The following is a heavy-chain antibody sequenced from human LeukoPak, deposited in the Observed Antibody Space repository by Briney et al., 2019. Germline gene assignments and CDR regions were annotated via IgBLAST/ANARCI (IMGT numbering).Heavy chain of an antibody. CDR2: ISAYNGNT. Sequence: ASVKVSCKASGYTLTSYGISWVRQAPGQGLEWMGWISAYNGNTNYAQKLQGRVTMTTDTSTSTAYMELRSLRSDDTAVYYCASAYSNYEGYYYMDVWGKGTTVTVSS. CDR3: ASAYSNYEGYYYMDV. V-gene: IGHV1-18*01. J-gene: IGHJ6*03. CDR1: GYTLTSYG. D-gene: IGHD4-11*01.